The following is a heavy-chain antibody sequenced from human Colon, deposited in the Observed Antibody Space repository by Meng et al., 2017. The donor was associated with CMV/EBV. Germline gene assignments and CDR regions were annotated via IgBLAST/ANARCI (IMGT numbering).Heavy chain of an antibody. CDR1: GFTFSQYN. Sequence: GESLKISCVASGFTFSQYNMNWVRQAPGKGLEWVASMTPTGSYIYYADAVKGRFTVSRDNAKNSLFLQMNSLRADDTAVYYCGNTIRGFYYYGVDVWGQGTTVTVSS. CDR3: GNTIRGFYYYGVDV. V-gene: IGHV3-21*04. J-gene: IGHJ6*02. CDR2: MTPTGSYI. D-gene: IGHD3-3*01.